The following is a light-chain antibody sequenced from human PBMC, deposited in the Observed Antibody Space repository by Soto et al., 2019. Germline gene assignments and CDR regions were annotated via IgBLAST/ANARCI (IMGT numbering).Light chain of an antibody. CDR2: DAY. V-gene: IGKV3-11*01. J-gene: IGKJ3*01. Sequence: EVVLTQSPVTLSLSPGERATLSCMAIQSFRGLLAWYQQKPGQAPRLLIYDAYNRATGIPPRFSGSGSGTDFTLTISSLEPEDSAVYYCQQYYTTPFTFGPGTKVDIK. CDR1: QSFRGL. CDR3: QQYYTTPFT.